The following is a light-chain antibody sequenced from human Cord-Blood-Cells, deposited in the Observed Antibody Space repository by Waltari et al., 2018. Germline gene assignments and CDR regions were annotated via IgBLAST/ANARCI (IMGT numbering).Light chain of an antibody. CDR3: QQYGSSSLT. V-gene: IGKV3-20*01. CDR2: GAS. CDR1: RSVSSSY. J-gene: IGKJ4*01. Sequence: EIVSTQPPGTLSLSPGERATLSCRASRSVSSSYLAWYQQKPGQAPRLLIYGASSRATCIPDRFSGSGSGTDFTLTISRLEPEDFAVYYCQQYGSSSLTFGGGTKVEIK.